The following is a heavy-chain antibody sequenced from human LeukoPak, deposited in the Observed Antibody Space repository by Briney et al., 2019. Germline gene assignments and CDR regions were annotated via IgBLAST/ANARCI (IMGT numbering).Heavy chain of an antibody. CDR3: ARELGIAAAGRPLDY. V-gene: IGHV1-69*04. J-gene: IGHJ4*02. CDR2: IIPILGIA. Sequence: GASVKVSCKASGGTFSSYAISWVRQAPGQGLEWMGRIIPILGIANYAQKFQGRVTITADKSTSTAYMELSSLRSEDTAVYYCARELGIAAAGRPLDYWGQGTLVTVSS. D-gene: IGHD6-13*01. CDR1: GGTFSSYA.